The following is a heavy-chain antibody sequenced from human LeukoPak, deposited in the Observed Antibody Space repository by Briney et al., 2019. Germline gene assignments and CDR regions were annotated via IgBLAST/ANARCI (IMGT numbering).Heavy chain of an antibody. V-gene: IGHV3-9*01. J-gene: IGHJ4*02. CDR3: AKDEGHRSGYYRHFDY. CDR1: GFTFDDYA. Sequence: GRSLRLSCAASGFTFDDYAMHWVRQAPGKGLEWVSGISWNSGSIGYADSVKGRFTISRDNAKNSLYLQMNSLRAEDTALYYCAKDEGHRSGYYRHFDYWGQGTLVTVSS. D-gene: IGHD3-22*01. CDR2: ISWNSGSI.